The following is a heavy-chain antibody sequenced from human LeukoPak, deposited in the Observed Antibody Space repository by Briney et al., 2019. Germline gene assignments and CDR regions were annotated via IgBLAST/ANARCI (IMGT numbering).Heavy chain of an antibody. D-gene: IGHD1-26*01. J-gene: IGHJ4*02. CDR1: GFTFSNAW. CDR3: AKGGEVGARETDY. CDR2: ITTDGRT. V-gene: IGHV3-53*01. Sequence: GGSLRLSCAASGFTFSNAWMSWVRQAPGKGLEWVSIITTDGRTSYADSVKGRFTLSRDNSKNTMYLQMNTLRADDTAVYYCAKGGEVGARETDYWGQGTLVTVSS.